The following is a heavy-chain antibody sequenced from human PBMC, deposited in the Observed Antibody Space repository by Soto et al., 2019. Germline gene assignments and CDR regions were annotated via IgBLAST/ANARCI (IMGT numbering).Heavy chain of an antibody. V-gene: IGHV3-53*01. D-gene: IGHD3-3*01. CDR3: AMTHYDFRSGYRFDP. J-gene: IGHJ5*02. CDR2: IAGGDNT. Sequence: HPGGSLRLSCAVSGFIVTRNYMTWVRQAPGKGLEWVSFIAGGDNTFYADSVKGRFAISRDKSKNTLYLQMDSLRAEDTAVYYCAMTHYDFRSGYRFDPWGQETQVTVSS. CDR1: GFIVTRNY.